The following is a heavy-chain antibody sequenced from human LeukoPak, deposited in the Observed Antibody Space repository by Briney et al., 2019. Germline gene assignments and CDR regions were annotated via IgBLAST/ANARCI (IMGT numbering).Heavy chain of an antibody. J-gene: IGHJ4*02. V-gene: IGHV3-30*02. CDR2: IRYDGSNK. CDR1: GFTFSRYG. CDR3: AWDSEDYYGSGSYPRY. D-gene: IGHD3-10*01. Sequence: PGGSLRLSCAASGFTFSRYGMHWVRQAPGKGLEWVAFIRYDGSNKYYADSVKGRFTISRDNSKNTLYLQMNSLRAEDTAVYYCAWDSEDYYGSGSYPRYWGQGTLVTVSS.